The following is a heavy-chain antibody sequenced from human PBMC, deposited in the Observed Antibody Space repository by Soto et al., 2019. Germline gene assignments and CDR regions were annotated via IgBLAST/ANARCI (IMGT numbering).Heavy chain of an antibody. CDR3: SSRAYDTNGYYRFDP. D-gene: IGHD3-22*01. J-gene: IGHJ5*01. V-gene: IGHV4-34*01. Sequence: PSETLSLTCAVYGGSFSGHSWTWIRQSPGKGLEWIGDINHSGRVNYSPSLKSRVTISLDTSKNQFSLPLSAVPAADTAMYYCSSRAYDTNGYYRFDPWGQGTLVTVS. CDR2: INHSGRV. CDR1: GGSFSGHS.